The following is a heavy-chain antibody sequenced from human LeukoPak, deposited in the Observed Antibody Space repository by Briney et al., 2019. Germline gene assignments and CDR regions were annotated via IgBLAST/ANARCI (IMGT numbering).Heavy chain of an antibody. CDR1: GYTFTSYY. D-gene: IGHD3-22*01. CDR3: ASVSDYYDSSGTRDY. J-gene: IGHJ4*02. V-gene: IGHV1-46*01. Sequence: ASVKVSCKASGYTFTSYYMHWVRQAPGQGLKWMGIINPSGGSTRYAQKLQGRITMTRDTSTSTVYMELSSLRSEDTAVYYCASVSDYYDSSGTRDYWGQGTLVTVSS. CDR2: INPSGGST.